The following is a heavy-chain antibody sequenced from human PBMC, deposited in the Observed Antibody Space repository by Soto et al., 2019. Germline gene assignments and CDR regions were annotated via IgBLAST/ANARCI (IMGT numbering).Heavy chain of an antibody. V-gene: IGHV1-24*01. D-gene: IGHD1-20*01. J-gene: IGHJ6*02. CDR1: GYTLTELS. CDR2: FDPEDVET. CDR3: ATELTGTRGYGMDV. Sequence: ASVKVSCKVSGYTLTELSMHWVRQAPGKGLEWMGGFDPEDVETIYAQKFQGRVTMTEDTSTDTAYMELSSLRSEDTAVYYCATELTGTRGYGMDVWGQGTTVTVS.